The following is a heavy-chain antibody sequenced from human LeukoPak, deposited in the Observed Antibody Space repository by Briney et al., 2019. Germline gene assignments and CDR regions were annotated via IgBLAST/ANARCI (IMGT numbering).Heavy chain of an antibody. J-gene: IGHJ6*02. CDR3: ATGSYGSGSYYGYGMDV. CDR2: FDPEDGET. CDR1: GYTLTELS. Sequence: ASVKVSCKVSGYTLTELSMHWVRQAPGEGLEWMGGFDPEDGETIYAQKFQGRVTMTEDTSTDTAYMELSSLRSEDTAVYYCATGSYGSGSYYGYGMDVWGQGTTVTVSS. V-gene: IGHV1-24*01. D-gene: IGHD3-10*01.